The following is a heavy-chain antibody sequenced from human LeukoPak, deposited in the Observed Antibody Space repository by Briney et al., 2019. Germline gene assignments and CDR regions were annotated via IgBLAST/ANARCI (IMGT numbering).Heavy chain of an antibody. CDR2: ISSGGSTI. V-gene: IGHV3-48*01. D-gene: IGHD7-27*01. Sequence: GGSLRLSCAVSGFTFSSYSMNWVRQAPGKGPEWVSYISSGGSTIYYPDSVKGRFTISRNNAKNSLYLQMNSLRAEDTAVYYCARKTGGSLDIWGQGTMVTVSS. CDR1: GFTFSSYS. CDR3: ARKTGGSLDI. J-gene: IGHJ3*02.